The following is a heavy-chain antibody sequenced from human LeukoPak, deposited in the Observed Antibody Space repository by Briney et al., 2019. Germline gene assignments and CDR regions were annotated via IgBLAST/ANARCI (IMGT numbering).Heavy chain of an antibody. D-gene: IGHD3-22*01. J-gene: IGHJ4*02. CDR2: IHTSGST. Sequence: SETLSLTCAVYGGSFSGYYWSWIRQPPGKGLEWIGRIHTSGSTNYNPSLKSRVTMSVDTSKNQFSLKLSSVTAADTAVYYCARDRYYYDSSGYSLFDYWGQGTLVTVSS. V-gene: IGHV4-4*07. CDR1: GGSFSGYY. CDR3: ARDRYYYDSSGYSLFDY.